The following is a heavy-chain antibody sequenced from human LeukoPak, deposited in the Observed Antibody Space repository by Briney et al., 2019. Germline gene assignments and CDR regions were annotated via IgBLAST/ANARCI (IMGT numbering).Heavy chain of an antibody. CDR1: GFSFTNAW. CDR3: ANGATYYYDSSGYFDD. CDR2: IGTSGDYT. Sequence: NPGGSLRLSCAASGFSFTNAWMSWVRQAPGKGLKWVSHIGTSGDYTSYADSVKGRFTISRDNSKNTLYLQMNSLRAEDTAVYYCANGATYYYDSSGYFDDWGQGTLVTVSS. J-gene: IGHJ4*02. V-gene: IGHV3-11*03. D-gene: IGHD3-22*01.